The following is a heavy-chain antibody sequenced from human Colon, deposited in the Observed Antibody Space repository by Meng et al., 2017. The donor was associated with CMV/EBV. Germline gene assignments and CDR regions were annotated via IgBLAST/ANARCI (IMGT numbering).Heavy chain of an antibody. Sequence: VQLQQSCPGLVNPSETLSLTCAVSDDSMSSNRWRWIRQPPGKGLEWIGYVCYNGITDYNPSLKSRVTISGDTSKNQFSLQVTSVTAADTAMYYCALRGLAAGTFYHWGQGTLVTVSS. CDR1: DDSMSSNR. J-gene: IGHJ1*01. V-gene: IGHV4-59*01. CDR3: ALRGLAAGTFYH. D-gene: IGHD6-13*01. CDR2: VCYNGIT.